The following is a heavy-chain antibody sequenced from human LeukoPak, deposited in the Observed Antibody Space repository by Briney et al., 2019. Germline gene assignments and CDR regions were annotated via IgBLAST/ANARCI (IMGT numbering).Heavy chain of an antibody. J-gene: IGHJ4*02. CDR1: GFTFSSYS. D-gene: IGHD2-2*01. CDR2: ISSSSSYI. Sequence: KPGGPLRLSCAASGFTFSSYSMNWVRQAPGKGLEWVSSISSSSSYIYYADSVKGRFTISRDNAKNSLYLQMNSLRAEDTAVYYCASSYCSSTSCYDHWGQGTLVTVSS. CDR3: ASSYCSSTSCYDH. V-gene: IGHV3-21*01.